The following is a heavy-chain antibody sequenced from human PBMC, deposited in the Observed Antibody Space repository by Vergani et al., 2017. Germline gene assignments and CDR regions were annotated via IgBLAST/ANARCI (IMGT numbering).Heavy chain of an antibody. J-gene: IGHJ6*02. V-gene: IGHV3-21*01. D-gene: IGHD6-19*01. Sequence: EVQLVESGGGLVKPGGSLRLSCAASGFTFSSYSMNWVRQAPGKGLEWVSSISSSRSYIYYADSVQGRFTISRDNAKNSLYMQMNSLRAEDTAVYYCARDFARGETVGWEQWRVPKNDYYYGIDVWGQGTTVTVSS. CDR3: ARDFARGETVGWEQWRVPKNDYYYGIDV. CDR1: GFTFSSYS. CDR2: ISSSRSYI.